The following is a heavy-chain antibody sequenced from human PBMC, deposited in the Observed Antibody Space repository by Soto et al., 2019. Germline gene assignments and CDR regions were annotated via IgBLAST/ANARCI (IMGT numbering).Heavy chain of an antibody. V-gene: IGHV5-51*01. CDR3: ARAGYCTNCVCPPYYYYGMDV. CDR1: AYSFTSYW. Sequence: PGESLKISWKGSAYSFTSYWIGWVRQMPGKGPEWMGIIYPGDSDTRYSPSFQGQVTISADKSISTAYLQWSSLKASDTAMYYCARAGYCTNCVCPPYYYYGMDVWGQGTTVTVS. J-gene: IGHJ6*02. CDR2: IYPGDSDT. D-gene: IGHD2-8*01.